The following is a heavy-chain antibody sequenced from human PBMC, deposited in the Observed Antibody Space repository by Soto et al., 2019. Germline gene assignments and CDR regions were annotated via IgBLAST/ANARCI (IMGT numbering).Heavy chain of an antibody. V-gene: IGHV3-21*01. CDR1: GFTFSSYS. CDR3: ARGPCGGSCLPAYYYYGMDV. Sequence: GGSLRLSCAASGFTFSSYSMNWVRQASGKGLEWVSSISSSSSYIYYADSVKGRFTISRDNAKNSLYLQMNSLRAEDTAVYYCARGPCGGSCLPAYYYYGMDVWRQGTTVTVSS. J-gene: IGHJ6*02. CDR2: ISSSSSYI. D-gene: IGHD2-15*01.